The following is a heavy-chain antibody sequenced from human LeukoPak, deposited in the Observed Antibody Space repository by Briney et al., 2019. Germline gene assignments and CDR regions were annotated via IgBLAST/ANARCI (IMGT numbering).Heavy chain of an antibody. Sequence: GGSLRLSCAASGFTFKDFYMSWVRQAPGKGLEWVSYINHLGCQTDYADSVKGRFTISRDNAKNSLSLQMNNLSVDDTAVYYCVRARFTTFVYYWGQGTLVTVSS. V-gene: IGHV3-11*05. J-gene: IGHJ4*02. CDR1: GFTFKDFY. CDR3: VRARFTTFVYY. D-gene: IGHD1-14*01. CDR2: INHLGCQT.